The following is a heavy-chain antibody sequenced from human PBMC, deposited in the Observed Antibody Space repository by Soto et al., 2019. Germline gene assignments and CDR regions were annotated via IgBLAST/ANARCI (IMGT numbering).Heavy chain of an antibody. J-gene: IGHJ4*02. CDR2: IFYSGST. D-gene: IGHD1-26*01. V-gene: IGHV4-31*02. Sequence: WTWIRQHPGKGLEWIGYIFYSGSTFHNPSLKSRVTIPVDTSKNQFSLELSSVTAADTAVYYCAREAGSGDYFDYWGQGTLVTVSS. CDR3: AREAGSGDYFDY.